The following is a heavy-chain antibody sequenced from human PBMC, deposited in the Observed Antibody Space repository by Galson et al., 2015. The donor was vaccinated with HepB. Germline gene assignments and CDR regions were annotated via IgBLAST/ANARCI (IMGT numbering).Heavy chain of an antibody. J-gene: IGHJ4*02. CDR1: GYTFSDHY. CDR3: ARDDGYNSGWGY. CDR2: ITPKRGDT. Sequence: SVKVSCKASGYTFSDHYIQWVRQAPGQGLEWMGWITPKRGDTNYAQTFKGRGTMTRDTATSKAYLEVSGLRSDDTAMYYCARDDGYNSGWGYWGQGTLVTVSS. D-gene: IGHD6-19*01. V-gene: IGHV1-2*02.